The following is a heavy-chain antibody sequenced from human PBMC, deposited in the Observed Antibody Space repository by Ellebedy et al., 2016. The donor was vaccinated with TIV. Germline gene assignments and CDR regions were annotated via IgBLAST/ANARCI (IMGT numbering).Heavy chain of an antibody. D-gene: IGHD1-26*01. J-gene: IGHJ4*01. Sequence: SETLSLTXSASGASISDYYWSWFRQPPGRELEWIGYVLYRARSNSNPSLRSRVTMSVDTSKNQFSLKVNSVTAADTAVYYCARVPGNLPYDHWGQGTLVIVSA. CDR2: VLYRARS. CDR1: GASISDYY. V-gene: IGHV4-59*08. CDR3: ARVPGNLPYDH.